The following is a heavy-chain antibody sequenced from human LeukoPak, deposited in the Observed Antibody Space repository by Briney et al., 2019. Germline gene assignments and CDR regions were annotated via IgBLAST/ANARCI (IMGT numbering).Heavy chain of an antibody. V-gene: IGHV1-46*01. D-gene: IGHD1-26*01. CDR3: ARKIEWEPTINWFDP. Sequence: ASVKVSCKASGYTFSNYYIQWVRQAPGQGPEWMGIINPIDGGSSSAQKFQGRVTMTRDMSTSTVYMEVRSLRSDDTAVYYCARKIEWEPTINWFDPWGQGTLVTVSS. J-gene: IGHJ5*02. CDR1: GYTFSNYY. CDR2: INPIDGGS.